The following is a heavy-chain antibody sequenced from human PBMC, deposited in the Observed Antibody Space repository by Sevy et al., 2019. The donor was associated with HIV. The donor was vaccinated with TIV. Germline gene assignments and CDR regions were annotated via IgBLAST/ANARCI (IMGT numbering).Heavy chain of an antibody. Sequence: GGCLRLSCAASGFTFSDYYMSWIRQAPGKGLEWVSYISSGSSYTNYADSVKGRFTISRDNARNSLYLQMNSLRAEDTAVYYCAKDCSVYSRSHFDYWGQGIRVTVSS. CDR3: AKDCSVYSRSHFDY. CDR2: ISSGSSYT. V-gene: IGHV3-11*06. D-gene: IGHD6-13*01. J-gene: IGHJ4*02. CDR1: GFTFSDYY.